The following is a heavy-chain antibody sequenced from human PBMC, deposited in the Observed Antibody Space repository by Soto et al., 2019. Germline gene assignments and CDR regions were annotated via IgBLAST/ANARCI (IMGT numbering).Heavy chain of an antibody. J-gene: IGHJ6*02. CDR2: MYNTGST. Sequence: ASETLSLTCTVSGGSISRYYGSWIRQPPGKGLEWIGYMYNTGSTVYNPPFKSRVTISVDTSKNQFSLKLNSVTAADTAVYYCARDLWGYCGTDCYPLDVWGQGTTVTVS. D-gene: IGHD2-21*02. CDR1: GGSISRYY. V-gene: IGHV4-59*01. CDR3: ARDLWGYCGTDCYPLDV.